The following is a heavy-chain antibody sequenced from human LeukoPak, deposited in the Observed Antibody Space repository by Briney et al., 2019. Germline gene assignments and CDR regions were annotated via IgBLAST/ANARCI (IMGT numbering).Heavy chain of an antibody. J-gene: IGHJ1*01. CDR2: ISAYNGNT. CDR3: ARGGDSDAAEYFQH. CDR1: GYTFTSYG. V-gene: IGHV1-18*04. Sequence: ASVKVSCKTSGYTFTSYGISWVRQAPRQGLEWMGWISAYNGNTNYAQKLQGRVTMTTDTSTSTAYMELRSLRSDDTAVYYCARGGDSDAAEYFQHWGQGTLVTVSS. D-gene: IGHD2-21*02.